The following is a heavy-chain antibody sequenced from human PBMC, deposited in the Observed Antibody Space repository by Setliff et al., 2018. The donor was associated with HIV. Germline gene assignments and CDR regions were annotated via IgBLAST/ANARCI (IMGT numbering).Heavy chain of an antibody. CDR3: ARAQGIQIWLRYFDY. D-gene: IGHD5-18*01. CDR2: ISSSGSTI. V-gene: IGHV3-48*03. J-gene: IGHJ4*02. Sequence: LRLSCAASGFIFNSYEMNWVRQAPGKGLEWVSYISSSGSTIYYADSVKGRFTISRDNAKNSLYLQMSSLRVEDTAIYYCARAQGIQIWLRYFDYWGQGTLVTSPQ. CDR1: GFIFNSYE.